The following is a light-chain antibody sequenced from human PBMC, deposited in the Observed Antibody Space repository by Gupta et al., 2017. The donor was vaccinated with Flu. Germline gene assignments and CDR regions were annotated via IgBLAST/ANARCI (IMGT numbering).Light chain of an antibody. CDR2: SNN. V-gene: IGLV1-44*01. CDR1: AANIPSNT. Sequence: MVITSCLESAANIPSNTLSWYQQTPGQAPSLLIYSNNQRSSGVPHRFSGSKFGNTAALTISGLQAEDEADYYCAACKGSEIGWLFGGGTRLTVL. CDR3: AACKGSEIGWL. J-gene: IGLJ3*02.